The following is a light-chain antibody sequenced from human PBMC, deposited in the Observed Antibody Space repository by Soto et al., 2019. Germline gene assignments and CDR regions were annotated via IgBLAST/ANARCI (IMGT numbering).Light chain of an antibody. CDR1: SSDVGGYNY. V-gene: IGLV2-8*01. CDR2: EVN. Sequence: QSALTQPPSASGSPGQSVTISCTGTSSDVGGYNYVSWYQQHPGRAPRLMIYEVNTRPSGVPDRFSGSKSGDTASLTVSGLQAEDEADYYCYSYAGSHNVFGTGTKVTVL. J-gene: IGLJ1*01. CDR3: YSYAGSHNV.